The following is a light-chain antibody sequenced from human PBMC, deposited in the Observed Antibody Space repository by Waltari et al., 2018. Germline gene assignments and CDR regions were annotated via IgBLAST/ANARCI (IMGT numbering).Light chain of an antibody. J-gene: IGKJ2*01. CDR3: QQYYNTPYT. CDR2: WSS. CDR1: QSVLYSSNHNNY. Sequence: DIVMTQSPDSLAVSLGERATINCKSSQSVLYSSNHNNYLAWSQQKPGQPPKLLFYWSSNRESGVPDRFSGSGSGTDFTLTISSLQAEDVAVYYCQQYYNTPYTFGQGTKLEIK. V-gene: IGKV4-1*01.